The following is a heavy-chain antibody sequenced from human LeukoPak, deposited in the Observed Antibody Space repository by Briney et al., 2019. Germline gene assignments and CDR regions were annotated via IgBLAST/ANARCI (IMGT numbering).Heavy chain of an antibody. V-gene: IGHV4-31*03. CDR1: GGSISSGGYY. J-gene: IGHJ3*02. CDR2: IYYSGST. D-gene: IGHD3-22*01. CDR3: AIVVKDVFDI. Sequence: PSETLSLTCTVSGGSISSGGYYWSWIRQHPGKGLEWIGYIYYSGSTYYNPSLKSRVTISVDTSKKQFSLKLSSVTAADTAVYYCAIVVKDVFDIWGQGTMVTVSS.